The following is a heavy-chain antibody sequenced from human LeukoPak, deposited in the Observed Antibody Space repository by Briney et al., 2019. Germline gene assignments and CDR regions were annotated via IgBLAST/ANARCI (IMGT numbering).Heavy chain of an antibody. J-gene: IGHJ6*03. CDR3: ARAYCGGDCYCVGYYYYYMDV. Sequence: PGGSLRLSCAASGFTFDDYGMSWVRQAPGKGLEWVSGINWNGGSTGYADSVKGRFTISRDNAKNSLYLQMNSLRAEDTALYYCARAYCGGDCYCVGYYYYYMDVWGKGTTVTVSS. CDR1: GFTFDDYG. V-gene: IGHV3-20*04. CDR2: INWNGGST. D-gene: IGHD2-21*02.